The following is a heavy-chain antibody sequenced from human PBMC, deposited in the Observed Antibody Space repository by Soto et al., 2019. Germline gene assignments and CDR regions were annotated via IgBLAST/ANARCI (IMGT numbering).Heavy chain of an antibody. CDR3: ARGAPVSITMVRGVRGNWFDP. CDR2: INHSGST. Sequence: PSETLSLTCAVYGGSFSGYYWSWIRQPPGKGLEWIGEINHSGSTNYNPSLKSRVTISVDTSKDQFSLKLSSVTAADTAVYYCARGAPVSITMVRGVRGNWFDPWGQGTLVTVS. CDR1: GGSFSGYY. D-gene: IGHD3-10*01. V-gene: IGHV4-34*01. J-gene: IGHJ5*02.